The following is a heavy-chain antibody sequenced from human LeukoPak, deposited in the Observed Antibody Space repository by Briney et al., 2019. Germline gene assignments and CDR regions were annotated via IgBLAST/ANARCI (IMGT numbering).Heavy chain of an antibody. Sequence: PSETLSLTCSVSGGSISIYYWNWIRQPAGKELEWIGHIYDSGKTDYNPSLRGRATISVDESRNLFSLKLNSVTAADTAVYYCARDYIVHTGVVAFDIWGQGTMVTVSS. CDR1: GGSISIYY. CDR3: ARDYIVHTGVVAFDI. V-gene: IGHV4-4*07. J-gene: IGHJ3*02. CDR2: IYDSGKT. D-gene: IGHD5-12*01.